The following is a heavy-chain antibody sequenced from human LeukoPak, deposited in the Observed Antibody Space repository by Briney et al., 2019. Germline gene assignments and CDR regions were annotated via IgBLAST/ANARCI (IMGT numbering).Heavy chain of an antibody. V-gene: IGHV1-3*03. CDR1: GYTFTSYA. Sequence: GASVTVSCKASGYTFTSYAMHWVRQAPGQRLEWMGWINAGNGNTKYSQEFQGRVTITRDTSASTAYMELSSLRSEDMAVYYCASRDSGYDFDYYYMDVWGKGTMVTVSS. D-gene: IGHD5-12*01. CDR3: ASRDSGYDFDYYYMDV. J-gene: IGHJ6*03. CDR2: INAGNGNT.